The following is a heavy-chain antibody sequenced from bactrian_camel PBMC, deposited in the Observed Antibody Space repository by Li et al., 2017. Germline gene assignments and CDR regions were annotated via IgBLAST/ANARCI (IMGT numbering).Heavy chain of an antibody. J-gene: IGHJ6*01. Sequence: QVQLVESGGGSVQTGGSLRLSCVVSGHSRGSNCVGWYRLPPGRAPAEREGIAVIDSGGDTAYAESLKDRFTISVDNAKNTLYLQINSLKPEDSATYYCAAGQGVGWCLDVIRVGAEPDFDYWGHGTQVTVS. CDR1: GHSRGSNC. D-gene: IGHD5*01. CDR2: IDSGGDT. CDR3: AAGQGVGWCLDVIRVGAEPDFDY. V-gene: IGHV3S55*01.